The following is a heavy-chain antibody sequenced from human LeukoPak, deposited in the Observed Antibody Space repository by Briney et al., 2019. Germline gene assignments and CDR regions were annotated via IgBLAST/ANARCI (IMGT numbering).Heavy chain of an antibody. D-gene: IGHD3-9*01. Sequence: GESLKISCKGSGYSFTSYWIGWVRQLPRKGLEWMGSIYPGYSDTRYSPSFQGQVTISADKSISTAYLQWSSLKASDTAMYYCARLLTYYDILTGYYKRPYYFDYWGQGTLVTVSS. CDR1: GYSFTSYW. J-gene: IGHJ4*02. CDR3: ARLLTYYDILTGYYKRPYYFDY. V-gene: IGHV5-51*01. CDR2: IYPGYSDT.